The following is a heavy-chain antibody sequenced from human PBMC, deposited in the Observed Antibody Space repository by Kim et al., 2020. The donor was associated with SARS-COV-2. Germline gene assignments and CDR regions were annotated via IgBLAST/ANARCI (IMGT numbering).Heavy chain of an antibody. CDR3: ARDHSSVGAFDI. Sequence: YYADAVKGRFTISRDNAKNALYLQMNSLRAEDTAVYYCARDHSSVGAFDIWGQGTMVTVSS. V-gene: IGHV3-48*03. D-gene: IGHD6-13*01. J-gene: IGHJ3*02.